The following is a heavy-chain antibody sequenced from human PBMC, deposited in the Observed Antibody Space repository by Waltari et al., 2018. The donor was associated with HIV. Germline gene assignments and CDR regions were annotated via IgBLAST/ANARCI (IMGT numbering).Heavy chain of an antibody. Sequence: EVQLVESGGGLVQPGRSLRLSCTASGFTFGDYAMSWFRQAPGKGLEWVGFIRSKAYGGTTEYAASVKDRFTISRDDSKSIAYLQMNSLKTEDTAVYYCTRDPYSRHSNYYYGMDVWGQGTTVTVSS. CDR1: GFTFGDYA. V-gene: IGHV3-49*03. CDR2: IRSKAYGGTT. CDR3: TRDPYSRHSNYYYGMDV. J-gene: IGHJ6*02. D-gene: IGHD6-13*01.